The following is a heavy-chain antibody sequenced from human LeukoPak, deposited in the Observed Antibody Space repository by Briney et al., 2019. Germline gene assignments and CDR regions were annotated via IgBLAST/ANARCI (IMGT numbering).Heavy chain of an antibody. CDR3: VRDETLWTLDW. Sequence: GGSLRLSGTASGFTFSGHWIHWVRQAPGRGLVWVSRINEDGTDSMYAESVKGRFTISRDNAKNTVYLQMNSLRAEDTAVYYCVRDETLWTLDWWGQGTLVSVSS. CDR2: INEDGTDS. CDR1: GFTFSGHW. V-gene: IGHV3-74*03. D-gene: IGHD1-1*01. J-gene: IGHJ4*02.